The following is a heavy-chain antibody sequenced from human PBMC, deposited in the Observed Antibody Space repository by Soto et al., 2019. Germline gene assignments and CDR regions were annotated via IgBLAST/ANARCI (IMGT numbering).Heavy chain of an antibody. D-gene: IGHD6-13*01. CDR1: GFTFSNAW. Sequence: GGSLRLSCAASGFTFSNAWMSWVRQAPGKGLEWVGRIKSKTDGGTTDYAAPVKGRFTIPRDDSKNTLYLQMNSLKTEDTAVYYCTTDSGVLGIAAAGLFDYWGQGTLVTVSS. V-gene: IGHV3-15*01. CDR3: TTDSGVLGIAAAGLFDY. J-gene: IGHJ4*02. CDR2: IKSKTDGGTT.